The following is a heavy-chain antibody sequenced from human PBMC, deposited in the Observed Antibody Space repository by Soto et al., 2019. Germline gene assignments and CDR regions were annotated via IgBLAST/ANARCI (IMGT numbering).Heavy chain of an antibody. V-gene: IGHV4-34*01. CDR3: ARGPIPRGRSIAARFVGIYSL. CDR1: GGFISSYY. J-gene: IGHJ4*02. CDR2: INHSGST. D-gene: IGHD6-6*01. Sequence: PSETLSLTCAVSGGFISSYYWSWIRQPPGKGLEWIGEINHSGSTNYNPSLKSRVTISVDTSKNQFSLKLSSVTAADTAVYYFARGPIPRGRSIAARFVGIYSLGGRGTLVPVSS.